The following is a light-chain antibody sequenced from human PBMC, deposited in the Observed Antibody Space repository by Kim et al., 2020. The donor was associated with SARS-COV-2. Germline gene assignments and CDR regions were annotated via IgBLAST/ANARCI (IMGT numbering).Light chain of an antibody. CDR3: QAWDSSTPVV. CDR1: KLGDKY. V-gene: IGLV3-1*01. Sequence: VSPGQTARITCSGDKLGDKYACWYQQKPGQSPVLVIYQDSKRPSGIPERFSGSNSGNTATLTISGTQAMDEADYYCQAWDSSTPVVFGGGTKLTVL. J-gene: IGLJ2*01. CDR2: QDS.